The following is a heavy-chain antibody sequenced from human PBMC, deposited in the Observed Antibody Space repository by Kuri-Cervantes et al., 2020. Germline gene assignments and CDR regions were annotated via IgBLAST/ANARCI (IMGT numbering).Heavy chain of an antibody. J-gene: IGHJ6*02. Sequence: SETLSLTCAISGASVSSNSAAWNWIRQSPSRGLEWLGRTYYRSKWYNDYAVSVKSRITINPDTSKNQFSLQLNSVTPEDTAVYYCARGRSSWYSSRPTTWYYYYGMDVWGQGTTVTVSS. CDR3: ARGRSSWYSSRPTTWYYYYGMDV. CDR2: TYYRSKWYN. D-gene: IGHD6-13*01. CDR1: GASVSSNSAA. V-gene: IGHV6-1*01.